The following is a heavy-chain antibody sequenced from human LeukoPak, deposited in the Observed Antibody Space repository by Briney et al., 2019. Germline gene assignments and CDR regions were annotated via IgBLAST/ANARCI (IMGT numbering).Heavy chain of an antibody. J-gene: IGHJ5*02. CDR3: ARPVPSRLGWFDP. CDR2: IYYNGYT. D-gene: IGHD1-1*01. CDR1: GGSIGTYY. V-gene: IGHV4-59*08. Sequence: SDTLSLTCTVSGGSIGTYYWSWIRQPPGKGLEWIGYIYYNGYTYYNPSLKSRVTISVDTSKNQFSLKLSSVTAADTAVYYCARPVPSRLGWFDPWGQGTLVTVSS.